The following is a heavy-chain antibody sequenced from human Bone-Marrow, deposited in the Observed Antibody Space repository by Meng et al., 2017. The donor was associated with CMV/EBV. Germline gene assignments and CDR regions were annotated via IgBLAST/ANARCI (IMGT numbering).Heavy chain of an antibody. J-gene: IGHJ6*02. CDR2: IKQDGSEK. V-gene: IGHV3-7*03. D-gene: IGHD7-27*01. CDR3: ARGCLGHYYYGMDV. Sequence: GESLKISCAASGFTFSSYWMSWVRQAPGKGLEWVANIKQDGSEKYYVDSVKGRFTISRDNAKNSLYLQMNSLRAEDTAVYYCARGCLGHYYYGMDVWGQGTTVTVSS. CDR1: GFTFSSYW.